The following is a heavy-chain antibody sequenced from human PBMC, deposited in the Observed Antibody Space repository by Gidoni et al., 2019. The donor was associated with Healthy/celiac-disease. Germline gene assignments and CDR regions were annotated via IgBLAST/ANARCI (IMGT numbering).Heavy chain of an antibody. CDR3: AREPTYSSGWSPAGSVGDYYYYGMDV. D-gene: IGHD6-19*01. CDR2: TYYRSSWYN. CDR1: VASVSRHSAA. V-gene: IGHV6-1*01. J-gene: IGHJ6*02. Sequence: QVQLQPSGPGLVKLSQTLSLTCAISVASVSRHSAAWNCIRQSPSRGLAWLRRTYYRSSWYNDYAVSVRGRITINPDTSRNHFSLLLDSVTPEDSALYYCAREPTYSSGWSPAGSVGDYYYYGMDVWGQGTTVTVSS.